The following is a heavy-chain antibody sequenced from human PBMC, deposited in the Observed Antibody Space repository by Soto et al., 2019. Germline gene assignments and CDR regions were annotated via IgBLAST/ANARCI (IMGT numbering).Heavy chain of an antibody. Sequence: QVQLVESGGGVVQPGRSLRLSCAASGFTFSSYGMHWVRQAPGKGLEWVAVISYDGSNKYYADSVKGRFTISRDNSKNTLYLQMNSVRAEDTDVYYCAKGAVAGRHYYDGIDVWGQGTTVTVSS. CDR1: GFTFSSYG. V-gene: IGHV3-30*18. J-gene: IGHJ6*02. CDR3: AKGAVAGRHYYDGIDV. CDR2: ISYDGSNK. D-gene: IGHD6-19*01.